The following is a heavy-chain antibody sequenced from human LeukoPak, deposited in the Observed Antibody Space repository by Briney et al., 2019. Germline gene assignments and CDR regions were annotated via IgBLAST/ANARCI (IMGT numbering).Heavy chain of an antibody. Sequence: PGGSLRLSCAASGFTFDDYGMSWVRQAPGKGLEWVSGINWNGGSTGYADSVKGRFTISRDNAKNSLYLQMNSLRAEDTAVYYCARVPKRNQSADKYGSGSEDAFDIWGQGTMVTVSS. V-gene: IGHV3-20*04. CDR3: ARVPKRNQSADKYGSGSEDAFDI. CDR1: GFTFDDYG. D-gene: IGHD3-10*01. CDR2: INWNGGST. J-gene: IGHJ3*02.